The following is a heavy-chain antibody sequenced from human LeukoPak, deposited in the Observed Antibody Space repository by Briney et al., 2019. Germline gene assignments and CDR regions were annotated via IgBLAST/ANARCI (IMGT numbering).Heavy chain of an antibody. CDR2: IYYSGTT. V-gene: IGHV4-59*08. D-gene: IGHD1-26*01. J-gene: IGHJ6*02. Sequence: SETLSLTCTVSGDSISNNYWSWIRQPPGKGLEWIGYIYYSGTTNYNPSLKSRVTISVDTSTNQFSLRLSSVTAADTAVYYCARGSLDYYYYGMDVWGQGTTVTVPS. CDR1: GDSISNNY. CDR3: ARGSLDYYYYGMDV.